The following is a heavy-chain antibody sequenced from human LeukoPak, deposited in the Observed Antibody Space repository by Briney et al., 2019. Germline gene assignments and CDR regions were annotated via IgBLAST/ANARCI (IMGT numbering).Heavy chain of an antibody. CDR3: ARGYCTGGSCSGAWFDP. CDR1: GYTFTDYH. CDR2: INPNSGGT. J-gene: IGHJ5*02. V-gene: IGHV1-2*02. D-gene: IGHD2-15*01. Sequence: GASLKVSCKASGYTFTDYHLHWVRQAPGQGLEWMGWINPNSGGTNYAQKFKGRVTMTRDTSINTAYIELNRLRSDDTAVYYCARGYCTGGSCSGAWFDPWGQGTLVTVSS.